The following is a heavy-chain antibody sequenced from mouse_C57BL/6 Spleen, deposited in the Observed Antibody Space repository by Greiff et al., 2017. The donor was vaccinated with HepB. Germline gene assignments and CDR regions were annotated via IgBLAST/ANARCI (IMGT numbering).Heavy chain of an antibody. CDR2: IYPGSGST. CDR3: ARDYGSSYEGFAY. Sequence: QVQLQQSGAELVKPGASVKMSCKASGYTFTSYWITWVKQRPGQGLEWIGDIYPGSGSTNYNEKFKSKATLTVDTSSSTAYMQLSSLTSEDSAVYYCARDYGSSYEGFAYWGQGTLVTVSA. CDR1: GYTFTSYW. V-gene: IGHV1-55*01. J-gene: IGHJ3*01. D-gene: IGHD1-1*01.